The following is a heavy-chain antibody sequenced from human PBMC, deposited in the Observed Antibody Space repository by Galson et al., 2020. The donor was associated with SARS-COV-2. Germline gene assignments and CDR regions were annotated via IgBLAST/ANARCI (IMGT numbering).Heavy chain of an antibody. CDR3: ARDGQSSSGWAFDY. V-gene: IGHV3-33*01. CDR1: GFTFENHA. J-gene: IGHJ4*02. Sequence: GESLKISCAASGFTFENHAMHWVRQAPGKGLEWVAQIWYDGSNKYYVDSVKGRFTISRDNSENTLYLQMNNLRAEDTAVYYCARDGQSSSGWAFDYWGQGTLVTVSS. D-gene: IGHD6-19*01. CDR2: IWYDGSNK.